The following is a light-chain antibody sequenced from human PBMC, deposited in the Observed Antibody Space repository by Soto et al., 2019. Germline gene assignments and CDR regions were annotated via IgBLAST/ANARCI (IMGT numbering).Light chain of an antibody. CDR2: EVN. Sequence: QSVLAQPPSASGSPGQSVTISCTGTSSDVGGYNYVSCFQQHPGKAPKLISHEVNQRPSGVPDRFSGSKSGNTASLTVSGLQAEDEGTYYCSSYGGYNNVVFGTGTKVTVL. J-gene: IGLJ1*01. CDR1: SSDVGGYNY. V-gene: IGLV2-8*01. CDR3: SSYGGYNNVV.